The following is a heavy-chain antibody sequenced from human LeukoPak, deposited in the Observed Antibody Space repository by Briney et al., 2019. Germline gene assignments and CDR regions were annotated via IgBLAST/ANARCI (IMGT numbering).Heavy chain of an antibody. V-gene: IGHV3-53*01. CDR3: ARLRINYYDSSGYFFDY. Sequence: PGGSLRLSCAASGFTVSSNYMSWVRQAPGKGLEWVSVIYSGGSTYYADSVKGRFTISRDNPKNTLYLQMNSLRAEDTAVYYCARLRINYYDSSGYFFDYWGQGTLVTVSS. CDR1: GFTVSSNY. D-gene: IGHD3-22*01. J-gene: IGHJ4*02. CDR2: IYSGGST.